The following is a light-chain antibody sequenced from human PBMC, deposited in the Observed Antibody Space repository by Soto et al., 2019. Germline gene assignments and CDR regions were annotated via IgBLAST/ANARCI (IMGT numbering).Light chain of an antibody. J-gene: IGKJ5*01. V-gene: IGKV3-20*01. CDR3: HQYGTSPPVT. Sequence: EIVLTQSPGTLSLSTGERATLSCRASQSVSSSYLAWYQQKPGQAPRLLIYGASSRATGIPDRFSGSGSGTDFTLTISRLEPEDFAVYYCHQYGTSPPVTFGQGTRLEIK. CDR1: QSVSSSY. CDR2: GAS.